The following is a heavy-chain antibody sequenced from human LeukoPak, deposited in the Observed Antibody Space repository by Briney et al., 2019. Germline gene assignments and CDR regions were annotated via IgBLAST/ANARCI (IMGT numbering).Heavy chain of an antibody. Sequence: PGGSLRLSCAASGFTFSSYSMNWVRQAPGKGLEWVSSISSSSSYIYYADSVKGRFTIPRDNAKNSLYLQMNSLRAEDTAVYYCARENTDYGGNPLDYWGQGTLVTVSS. CDR1: GFTFSSYS. J-gene: IGHJ4*02. CDR2: ISSSSSYI. D-gene: IGHD4-23*01. V-gene: IGHV3-21*01. CDR3: ARENTDYGGNPLDY.